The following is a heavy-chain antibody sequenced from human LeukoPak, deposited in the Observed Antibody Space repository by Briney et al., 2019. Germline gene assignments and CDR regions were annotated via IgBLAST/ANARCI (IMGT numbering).Heavy chain of an antibody. Sequence: PSETLSLTCTVSGGSISSYHWSWIRQPPGKGLEWIGYIYYSGSTNYNPSLKSRVTISVDTSKNQFSLKLSSVTAADTAVYYCASPYEDSYGDSGAEYFQHWGQGTLVTVSS. J-gene: IGHJ1*01. D-gene: IGHD4-17*01. CDR2: IYYSGST. V-gene: IGHV4-59*01. CDR1: GGSISSYH. CDR3: ASPYEDSYGDSGAEYFQH.